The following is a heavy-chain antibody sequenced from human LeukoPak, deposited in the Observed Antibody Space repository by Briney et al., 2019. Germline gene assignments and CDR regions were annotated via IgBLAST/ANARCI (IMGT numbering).Heavy chain of an antibody. J-gene: IGHJ6*02. CDR2: ISAYNGNT. Sequence: ASVKVSCKASGYTFTSYGISWVRQAPGQGLEWMGWISAYNGNTNYAQKLQGRVTMTTDTSTSTAYMELRSLRSDDTAVYYCARDPGNYDSSGYAWVSYYYYYYGMDVWGQGTTVTVSS. V-gene: IGHV1-18*01. CDR3: ARDPGNYDSSGYAWVSYYYYYYGMDV. CDR1: GYTFTSYG. D-gene: IGHD3-22*01.